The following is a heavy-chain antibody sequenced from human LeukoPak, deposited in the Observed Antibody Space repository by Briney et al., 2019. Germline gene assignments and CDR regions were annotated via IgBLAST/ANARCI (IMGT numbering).Heavy chain of an antibody. CDR3: ARQSLRFGEYTYDY. J-gene: IGHJ4*02. D-gene: IGHD3-10*01. V-gene: IGHV5-51*01. CDR2: IYPGDSDT. Sequence: GESLKISCKGSGYSFTSYWIGWVRQMPGKGLEWMGIIYPGDSDTRYSPSFQGQVTISADKSIGTAYLQWSSLKASDTAMYYCARQSLRFGEYTYDYRGQGTLVTVSS. CDR1: GYSFTSYW.